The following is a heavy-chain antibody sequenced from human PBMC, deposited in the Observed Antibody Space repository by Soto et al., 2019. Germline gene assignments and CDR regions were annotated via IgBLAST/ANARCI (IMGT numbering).Heavy chain of an antibody. CDR2: TYSGGYT. D-gene: IGHD4-17*01. CDR1: GVTVGNNY. J-gene: IGHJ4*02. V-gene: IGHV3-66*01. CDR3: ARNVPVTALGY. Sequence: EVRLVESGGGLVQPGGSLRLSCAASGVTVGNNYMSWVRQAPGKGLEWVSVTYSGGYTRYDDYVKGRFTMSRDSTKNTVYLQMDSLRAEDTAVYFCARNVPVTALGYWGQGSLVTVSS.